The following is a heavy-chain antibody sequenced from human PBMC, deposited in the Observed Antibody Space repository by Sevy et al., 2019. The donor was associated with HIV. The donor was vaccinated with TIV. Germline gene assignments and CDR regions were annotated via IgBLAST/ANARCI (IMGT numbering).Heavy chain of an antibody. V-gene: IGHV3-66*02. D-gene: IGHD6-19*01. CDR2: ISSSGST. Sequence: GESLKISCAISGFTVNDTYIIWVRQAPGKGLEWVTVISSSGSTYYADSAKGRFTISRDNSKYTVDLQMNSVRAEDTAVYYCVSLFLSYRSGWPYFDNWGQGTLVTVSS. CDR3: VSLFLSYRSGWPYFDN. J-gene: IGHJ4*02. CDR1: GFTVNDTY.